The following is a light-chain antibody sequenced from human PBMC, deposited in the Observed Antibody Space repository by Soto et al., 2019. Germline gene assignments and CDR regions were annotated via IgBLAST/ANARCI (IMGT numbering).Light chain of an antibody. CDR2: DAS. CDR1: QDISNY. CDR3: KQYENLPN. J-gene: IGKJ5*01. V-gene: IGKV1-33*01. Sequence: DIQITHSPSSLSASVVDRVTIAFQASQDISNYLHWYQQKPGKAPKLLIYDASNLEAGVPSRFRGSGSGKDFTFTISRLQPEDIATYYCKQYENLPNFGQGTRLEIK.